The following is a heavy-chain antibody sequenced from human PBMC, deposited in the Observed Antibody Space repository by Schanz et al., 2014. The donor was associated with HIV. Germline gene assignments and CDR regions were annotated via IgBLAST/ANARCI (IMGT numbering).Heavy chain of an antibody. V-gene: IGHV3-23*01. J-gene: IGHJ6*01. CDR2: ISGSGGHT. Sequence: EVQQVLESGGGLVQPGGSLSLSCAASGISLTNNAMTWVRQAPGKGLEWVSLISGSGGHTYYADSVKGRFTISRDNSKSTLYLQMNSLRAEDTAVYYCANSGYCTSGICYTRGSDMDVWGQGTTVTVSS. CDR3: ANSGYCTSGICYTRGSDMDV. CDR1: GISLTNNA. D-gene: IGHD2-8*01.